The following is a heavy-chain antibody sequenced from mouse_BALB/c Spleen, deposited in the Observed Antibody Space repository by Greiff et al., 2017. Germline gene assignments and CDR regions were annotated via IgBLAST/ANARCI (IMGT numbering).Heavy chain of an antibody. D-gene: IGHD1-1*02. CDR1: GYTFTSYV. CDR2: INPYNDGT. Sequence: VQLQQSGPELVKPGASVKMSCKASGYTFTSYVMHWVKQKPGQGLEWIGYINPYNDGTKYNEKFKGKATLTSDKSSSTAYMELSSLTSEDSAVYYCARSGVMAGYAMDYWGQGTSVTVSS. V-gene: IGHV1-14*01. J-gene: IGHJ4*01. CDR3: ARSGVMAGYAMDY.